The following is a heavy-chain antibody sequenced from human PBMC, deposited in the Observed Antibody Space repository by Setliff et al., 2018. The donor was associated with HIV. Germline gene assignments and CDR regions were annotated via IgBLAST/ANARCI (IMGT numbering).Heavy chain of an antibody. CDR1: GFPFRSYG. D-gene: IGHD3-3*01. CDR2: ISLYNGDT. CDR3: ARMNADYEVWRFTYYFDY. J-gene: IGHJ4*02. V-gene: IGHV1-18*01. Sequence: ASVKVSCQASGFPFRSYGISGVRQAPGQGLEGMGWISLYNGDTYYDEKFQDRVTMTTDKSTSTASMELTSLRPDDTAVYDWARMNADYEVWRFTYYFDYWGQGTLVTVSS.